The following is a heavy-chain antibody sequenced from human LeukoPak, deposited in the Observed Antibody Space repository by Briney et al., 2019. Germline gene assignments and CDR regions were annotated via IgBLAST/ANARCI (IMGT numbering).Heavy chain of an antibody. CDR1: GFTFSDYY. CDR3: TRDPRRLDY. Sequence: GGSLRLSCTVSGFTFSDYYMTWVRQAPGKGLEWLSYISGNSGDINYLDSVRGRFTISRDNAKNSLYLQMNSLRVEDAAVYYCTRDPRRLDYLGQGTLVTVSS. J-gene: IGHJ4*02. V-gene: IGHV3-11*05. CDR2: ISGNSGDI.